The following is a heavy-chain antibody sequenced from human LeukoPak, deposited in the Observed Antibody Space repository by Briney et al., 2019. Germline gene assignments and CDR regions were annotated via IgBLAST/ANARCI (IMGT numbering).Heavy chain of an antibody. J-gene: IGHJ5*02. CDR1: GFSFINSA. CDR3: ATADPYGAGVSGNGYWFDP. D-gene: IGHD5-12*01. V-gene: IGHV1-58*02. CDR2: IVVGSANT. Sequence: SVKVSCKASGFSFINSAIHWVRQPRGQRLEYIGWIVVGSANTNYAQKFQERVILTRDLSTSTASMELNSLKSEDTAIYYCATADPYGAGVSGNGYWFDPWGQGTLVTVSS.